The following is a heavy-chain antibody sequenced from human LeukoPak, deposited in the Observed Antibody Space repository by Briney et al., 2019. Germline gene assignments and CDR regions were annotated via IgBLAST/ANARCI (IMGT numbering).Heavy chain of an antibody. CDR2: ISSSSTTI. J-gene: IGHJ6*02. D-gene: IGHD5/OR15-5a*01. V-gene: IGHV3-48*01. CDR1: GFTFSSYS. CDR3: ARSSSVGYYYYYGMDV. Sequence: GGSLRLSCAASGFTFSSYSMNWVRQAPGKGLEWVSYISSSSTTIYYADSVKGRFTISRDNSKNTLYLQMNSLRAEDTAVYYCARSSSVGYYYYYGMDVWGQGTTVTVSS.